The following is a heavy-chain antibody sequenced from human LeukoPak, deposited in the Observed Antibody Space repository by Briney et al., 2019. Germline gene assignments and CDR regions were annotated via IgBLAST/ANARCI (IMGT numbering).Heavy chain of an antibody. V-gene: IGHV1-8*03. Sequence: GASVKVSCKTSGYTFTSYDINWVRQASGPGLEWMGWMNPNSGNTGFAQNFQGRVTITRDTSISTAYMELSSLRSEDTAVYFCARGASLSFDYWGQGTLVTVSS. CDR1: GYTFTSYD. CDR3: ARGASLSFDY. J-gene: IGHJ4*02. CDR2: MNPNSGNT.